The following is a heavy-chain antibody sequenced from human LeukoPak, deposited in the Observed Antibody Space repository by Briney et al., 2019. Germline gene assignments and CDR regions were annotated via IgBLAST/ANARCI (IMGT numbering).Heavy chain of an antibody. CDR2: IYTSGST. CDR3: ARAVLLWFGEFTDSNWFDP. D-gene: IGHD3-10*01. Sequence: SETLSLTCTVSGGSISSYYWSWIRHPAGKGLEWIGRIYTSGSTNYNPSLKSRVTMSVDTSKNQFSLKLSSVTAADTAVYYCARAVLLWFGEFTDSNWFDPWGQGTLVTVSS. J-gene: IGHJ5*02. V-gene: IGHV4-4*07. CDR1: GGSISSYY.